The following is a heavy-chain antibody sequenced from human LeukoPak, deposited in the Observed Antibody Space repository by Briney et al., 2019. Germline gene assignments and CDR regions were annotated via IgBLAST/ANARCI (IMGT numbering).Heavy chain of an antibody. Sequence: GGSLRLSCTTSGFTFGDYAMTWFRQAPGRGLEWVGFIRSNAYRGTTEYAASVKVRFTVSRDDSKSIAYLQMNSLKTEDTAVYYCTRFYGGHYTYDSLYFDYSGQGTLVTVSS. J-gene: IGHJ4*02. CDR3: TRFYGGHYTYDSLYFDY. CDR1: GFTFGDYA. CDR2: IRSNAYRGTT. V-gene: IGHV3-49*03. D-gene: IGHD3-10*01.